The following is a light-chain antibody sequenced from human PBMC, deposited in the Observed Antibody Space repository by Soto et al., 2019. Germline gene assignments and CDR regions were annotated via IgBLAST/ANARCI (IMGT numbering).Light chain of an antibody. J-gene: IGKJ2*01. Sequence: DIVMTQFPDSLTVSLGERATINCKSSRDVLSSSTRRNYLAWYQQKPGQAPRLLIYGASSRATGIPDRFSGSGSGTDFTLTISRLEPEDFAVYYCQQYNVSPYTFGQGTKLEI. CDR1: RDVLSSSTRRNY. CDR2: GAS. CDR3: QQYNVSPYT. V-gene: IGKV3-20*01.